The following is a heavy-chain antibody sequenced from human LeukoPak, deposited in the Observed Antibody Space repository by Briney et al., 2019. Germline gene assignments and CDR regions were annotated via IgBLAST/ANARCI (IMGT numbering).Heavy chain of an antibody. Sequence: SETLSLTCTVSGGSISSGGYYWSWIRQHPGKGLEWIGYIYYSGSTNYNPSLKSRVTISVDTSKNQFSLKLSSVTAADTAVYYCASVRRDGYMGVDYWGQGTLVTVSS. J-gene: IGHJ4*02. D-gene: IGHD5-24*01. CDR1: GGSISSGGYY. CDR3: ASVRRDGYMGVDY. V-gene: IGHV4-61*08. CDR2: IYYSGST.